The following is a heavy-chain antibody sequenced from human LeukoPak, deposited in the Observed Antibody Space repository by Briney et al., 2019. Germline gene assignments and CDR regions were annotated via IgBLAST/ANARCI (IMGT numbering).Heavy chain of an antibody. CDR1: GGSISGTTSY. V-gene: IGHV4-39*01. Sequence: SETLSLTCTVSGGSISGTTSYWGWIRHPPGKGLQWIGSIYYSGNTYYNPSLKSRVTISVDTSKNQFSLTLNSVTAADTAVYYCATLLSAPRDSWGQGTLVTVSS. D-gene: IGHD3-10*01. CDR2: IYYSGNT. CDR3: ATLLSAPRDS. J-gene: IGHJ4*02.